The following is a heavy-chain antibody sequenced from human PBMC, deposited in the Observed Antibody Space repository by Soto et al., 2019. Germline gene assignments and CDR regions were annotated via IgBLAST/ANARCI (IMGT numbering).Heavy chain of an antibody. J-gene: IGHJ5*02. Sequence: QVQLVQSGAEVKKPGSSVKVSCKASGVTLSDYPINWVRQAPGQGLEWMGGLLPIFGTTIYAQKFQGSLTITADESTNTAYMELSDLRPEDTAIFYCAGGYCGYATCNNWILEWLDPWGQGTLVTVSS. V-gene: IGHV1-69*01. CDR3: AGGYCGYATCNNWILEWLDP. CDR2: LLPIFGTT. CDR1: GVTLSDYP. D-gene: IGHD6-19*01.